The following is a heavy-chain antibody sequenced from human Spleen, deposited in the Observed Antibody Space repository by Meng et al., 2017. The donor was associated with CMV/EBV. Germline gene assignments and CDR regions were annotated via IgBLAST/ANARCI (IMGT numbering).Heavy chain of an antibody. CDR3: ARTDFWGAYDTEISWFDP. CDR2: IYYSGNT. Sequence: SETLSLTCTVSGGSVNSGDYYWSWIRQPPGKGLEWIGYIYYSGNTKYNPSLKSRVTISVDTSKNQFSLKLTSVTAADTAVYYCARTDFWGAYDTEISWFDPWGQGTLVT. J-gene: IGHJ5*02. V-gene: IGHV4-61*08. D-gene: IGHD3-3*01. CDR1: GGSVNSGDYY.